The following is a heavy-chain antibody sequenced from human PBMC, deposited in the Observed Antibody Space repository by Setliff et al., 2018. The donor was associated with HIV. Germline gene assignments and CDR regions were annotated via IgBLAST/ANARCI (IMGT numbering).Heavy chain of an antibody. CDR1: GYSLSTYA. CDR2: IDSNNGNR. CDR3: ARDGYYNSWSGYGYYYYYMDV. V-gene: IGHV1-18*01. D-gene: IGHD3-3*01. Sequence: ASVKVSCKASGYSLSTYAISWVRQAPGQGLEWMGWIDSNNGNRNFAQKLQGRVTMTTDTSTSTAYMELRSLRSDDTAVYYCARDGYYNSWSGYGYYYYYMDVWGKGTTVTVSS. J-gene: IGHJ6*03.